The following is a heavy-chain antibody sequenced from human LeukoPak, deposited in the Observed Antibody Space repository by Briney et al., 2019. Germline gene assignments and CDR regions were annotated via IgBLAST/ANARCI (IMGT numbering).Heavy chain of an antibody. D-gene: IGHD3-22*01. CDR2: ISSSSSYT. Sequence: GGSLRLSCAASGFTFSDYYMSWIRQAPGKGLEWVSYISSSSSYTTYADSVKGRFTISRDNAKNSLYLQMNSLRAEDTAVYYCARVRPPGGYYYFDYWGQGTLVTVSS. J-gene: IGHJ4*02. CDR3: ARVRPPGGYYYFDY. CDR1: GFTFSDYY. V-gene: IGHV3-11*05.